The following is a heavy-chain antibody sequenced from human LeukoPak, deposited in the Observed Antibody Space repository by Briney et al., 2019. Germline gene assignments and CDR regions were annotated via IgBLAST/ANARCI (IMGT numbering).Heavy chain of an antibody. CDR2: IWYDGSNK. CDR3: ARAGYGDPHFDF. D-gene: IGHD4-17*01. Sequence: PGGSLRLSCVASGFTFTRYGMFWVRQAPGKGLEWVAAIWYDGSNKYYGDSVKGRFTISRDNSKNTLYLQMNSLRAEDTAAYYCARAGYGDPHFDFWGQGTLVTVSS. CDR1: GFTFTRYG. V-gene: IGHV3-33*07. J-gene: IGHJ4*02.